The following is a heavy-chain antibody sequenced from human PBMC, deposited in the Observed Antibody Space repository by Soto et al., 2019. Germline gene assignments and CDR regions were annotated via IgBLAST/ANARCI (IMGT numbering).Heavy chain of an antibody. J-gene: IGHJ6*02. Sequence: GSLRLSCAASGFTFSSYWMSWVRQAPGKGLEWVANIKQDGSEKYYVDSVKGRFTISRDNAKNSLYLQMNSLRAEDTAVYYCARVMVVAATPSYYYGMDVWGQGTTVTVSS. V-gene: IGHV3-7*01. CDR2: IKQDGSEK. CDR1: GFTFSSYW. D-gene: IGHD2-15*01. CDR3: ARVMVVAATPSYYYGMDV.